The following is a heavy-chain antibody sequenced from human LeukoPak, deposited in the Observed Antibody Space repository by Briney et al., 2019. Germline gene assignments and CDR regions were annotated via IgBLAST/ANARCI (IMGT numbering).Heavy chain of an antibody. D-gene: IGHD1-1*01. CDR2: ISSSSSYI. V-gene: IGHV3-21*01. CDR3: APTAIKALTDY. J-gene: IGHJ4*02. Sequence: PGRSLRLSCAASGFTFSSYSMNWVRQAPGKGLEGVSSISSSSSYIYYADSVKGRFTISRDNAKNSLYLQMNSLRAEDTAVYYCAPTAIKALTDYWGQGTLVTVSS. CDR1: GFTFSSYS.